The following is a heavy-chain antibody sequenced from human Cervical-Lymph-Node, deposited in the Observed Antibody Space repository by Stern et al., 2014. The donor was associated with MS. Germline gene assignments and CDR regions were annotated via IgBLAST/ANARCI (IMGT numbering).Heavy chain of an antibody. J-gene: IGHJ5*02. CDR3: TREMAARRLDP. CDR2: FYSAIST. Sequence: EVQLVESGGTLVQPGGSLRLSCVASGSTVNSNYMTWVRQAPGKGLEWVSIFYSAISTYYAESVKGRFSFFIDNSKNTLYLQMNNLRVEDTAMYYCTREMAARRLDPWGQGTLVIVSA. CDR1: GSTVNSNY. V-gene: IGHV3-66*01. D-gene: IGHD5-24*01.